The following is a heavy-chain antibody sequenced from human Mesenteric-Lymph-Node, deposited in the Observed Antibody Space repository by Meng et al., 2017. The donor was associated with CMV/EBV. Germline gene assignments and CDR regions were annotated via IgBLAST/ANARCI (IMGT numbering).Heavy chain of an antibody. CDR1: GFTFSSFA. V-gene: IGHV3-23*01. CDR3: ARDVAVGGTRGVMDY. D-gene: IGHD1-26*01. Sequence: GESLKISCAASGFTFSSFAMSWVRQAPGRGLEWVSTISAYASGGHTYYEDSVKGRFTISRDDSKNTLYLHMNSLRVDDTGVYFCARDVAVGGTRGVMDYWSQGTLVTVSS. J-gene: IGHJ4*02. CDR2: ISAYASGGHT.